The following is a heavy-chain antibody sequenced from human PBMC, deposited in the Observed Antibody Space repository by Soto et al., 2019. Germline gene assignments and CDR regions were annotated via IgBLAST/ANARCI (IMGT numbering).Heavy chain of an antibody. V-gene: IGHV1-46*01. CDR1: GYTFTSYY. CDR3: SRDGRLVGVTYYFDY. CDR2: INPNGGSK. Sequence: ASVKVSCKASGYTFTSYYMHWVRQAPEQGLEWKGIINPNGGSKSYAQKFQCRGTMTRDRSTSTVNMELRSLRSEYKAVYYCSRDGRLVGVTYYFDYWGQGTLVTVSS. J-gene: IGHJ4*02. D-gene: IGHD3-22*01.